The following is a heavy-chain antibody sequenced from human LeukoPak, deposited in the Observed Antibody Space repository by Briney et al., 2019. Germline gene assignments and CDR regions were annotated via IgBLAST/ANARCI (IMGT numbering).Heavy chain of an antibody. V-gene: IGHV3-21*01. CDR3: ARDPRIVVVPAARYYMDV. Sequence: GGSLRLSCAASGFTFTMFGMNWVRQAPGKGLEWVSSISSSSSYIYYADSVKGRFTISRDNAKNSLYLQMNSLRAEDTAVYYCARDPRIVVVPAARYYMDVWGKGTTVTVSS. J-gene: IGHJ6*03. D-gene: IGHD2-2*01. CDR2: ISSSSSYI. CDR1: GFTFTMFG.